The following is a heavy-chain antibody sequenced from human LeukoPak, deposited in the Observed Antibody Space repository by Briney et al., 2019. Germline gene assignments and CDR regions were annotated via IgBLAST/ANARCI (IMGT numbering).Heavy chain of an antibody. J-gene: IGHJ4*02. V-gene: IGHV4-30-2*03. CDR1: GGSISSGGYY. Sequence: SQTPSLTCTVSGGSISSGGYYWSWIRQPPGKGLEWIGYIYHSGSTYYNPSLKSRVTISVDTSKNQFSLKLSSVTAADTAVYYCARHLAYGYSSSWYFDYWGQGTLVTVSS. D-gene: IGHD6-13*01. CDR2: IYHSGST. CDR3: ARHLAYGYSSSWYFDY.